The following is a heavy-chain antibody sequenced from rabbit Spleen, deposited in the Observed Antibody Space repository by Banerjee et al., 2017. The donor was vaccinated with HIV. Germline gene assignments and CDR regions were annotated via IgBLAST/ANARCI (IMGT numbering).Heavy chain of an antibody. D-gene: IGHD3-3*01. J-gene: IGHJ4*01. CDR1: GFSFSSSDY. Sequence: QSLEESGGDLVKPGASLTLTCTASGFSFSSSDYMCWVRQAPGKGLEWIACIAGTSSGFTYSATWAKGRFTCSKTSSTTVTLQMTSLTVADTATYFCGRFVDMNGFNLWGQGTLVTVS. V-gene: IGHV1S40*01. CDR2: IAGTSSGFT. CDR3: GRFVDMNGFNL.